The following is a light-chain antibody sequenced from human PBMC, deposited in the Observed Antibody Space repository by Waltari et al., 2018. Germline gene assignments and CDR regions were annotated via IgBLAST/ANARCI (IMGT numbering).Light chain of an antibody. J-gene: IGKJ4*01. CDR3: QQYYSTPRLT. CDR1: QSVLYSSNNKNY. Sequence: DIVMTQSPDSLAVSLGERATINCKSSQSVLYSSNNKNYLAWYQQKPGQPPKLLIYWASTRESGVPDRFSGSGSGTDVTFTISSLQAEDVAVYYCQQYYSTPRLTFGGGTKVEIK. V-gene: IGKV4-1*01. CDR2: WAS.